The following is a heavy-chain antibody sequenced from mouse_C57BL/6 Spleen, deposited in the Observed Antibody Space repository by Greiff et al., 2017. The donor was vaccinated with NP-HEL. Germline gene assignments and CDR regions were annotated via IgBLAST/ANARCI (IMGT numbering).Heavy chain of an antibody. V-gene: IGHV5-6*01. CDR2: ISSGGSYT. CDR3: ARSGYFDV. Sequence: EVQLVESGGDLVKPGGSLKLSCAASGFTFSSYGMSWVRQTPDKRLEWVATISSGGSYTYYPDSVKGRFTISRDNAKNTLYLQMSSLKSEDTAMYYCARSGYFDVWGTGTTVTVSS. J-gene: IGHJ1*03. CDR1: GFTFSSYG.